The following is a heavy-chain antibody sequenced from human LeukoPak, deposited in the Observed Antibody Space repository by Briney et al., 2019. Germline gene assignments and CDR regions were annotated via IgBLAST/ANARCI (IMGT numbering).Heavy chain of an antibody. CDR2: INHSGST. J-gene: IGHJ4*02. CDR3: SSKATAAGTFFDY. CDR1: GGSFSGYY. D-gene: IGHD6-13*01. Sequence: SETLSLTCAVYGGSFSGYYRSWIRQPPGKGLEWIGEINHSGSTNYNPSLKSRVTISVDTSKNQFSLKLSSVTAADTAVYYCSSKATAAGTFFDYWGQGTLVTVSS. V-gene: IGHV4-34*01.